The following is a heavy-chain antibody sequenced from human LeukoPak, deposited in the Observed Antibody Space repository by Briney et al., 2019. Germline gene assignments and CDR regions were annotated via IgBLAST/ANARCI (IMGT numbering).Heavy chain of an antibody. J-gene: IGHJ4*02. V-gene: IGHV3-11*01. CDR1: GFTFSDYY. CDR2: ISSSGSTI. CDR3: ARDREDYGDHVASTSTPIDY. Sequence: GGSLRLSCAASGFTFSDYYMSWIRQAPGKGLEWVSYISSSGSTIYYADSVKGRFTIPRDNAKNSLYLQMNSLRAEDTAVYYCARDREDYGDHVASTSTPIDYWGQGTLVTVSS. D-gene: IGHD4-17*01.